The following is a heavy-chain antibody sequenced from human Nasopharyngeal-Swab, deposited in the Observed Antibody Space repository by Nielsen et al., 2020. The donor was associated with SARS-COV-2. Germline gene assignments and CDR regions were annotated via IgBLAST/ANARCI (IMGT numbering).Heavy chain of an antibody. CDR3: AKPLRGSYWYFDL. V-gene: IGHV3-30*18. D-gene: IGHD1-26*01. CDR2: ISYGGSNI. J-gene: IGHJ2*01. Sequence: GESLKISCAASGFTFSNTGMHWVRQAPGKGLEWVALISYGGSNIYYADSVKGRLTISRDNSKNTLYLQMGSLRAEDTAVYYCAKPLRGSYWYFDLWGQGTLVTVSS. CDR1: GFTFSNTG.